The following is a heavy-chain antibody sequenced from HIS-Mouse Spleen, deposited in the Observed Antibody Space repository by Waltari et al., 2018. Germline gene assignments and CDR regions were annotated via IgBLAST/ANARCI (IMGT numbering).Heavy chain of an antibody. D-gene: IGHD6-19*01. Sequence: AASGFTFSSYSMNWVRQAPGKGLEWVSSISSSSSYIYYADSGKGRFTISRDNAKNSLYLQMNSLRAEDTAVYYCAREERAYSSGWYGVYFDYWGQGTLVTVSS. CDR2: ISSSSSYI. CDR3: AREERAYSSGWYGVYFDY. J-gene: IGHJ4*02. V-gene: IGHV3-21*01. CDR1: GFTFSSYS.